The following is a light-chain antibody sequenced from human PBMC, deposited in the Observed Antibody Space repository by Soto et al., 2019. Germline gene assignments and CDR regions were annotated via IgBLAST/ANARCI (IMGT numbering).Light chain of an antibody. Sequence: QSVLTQPASVSGSPGQSITISCSGTSSDVGLYNYVSWYQQHPGKVPKLLIYEVNKRPSGVSSRFSGSKSGNTASLTISGLQAEDEAEYYCCSYTRGSSAVFGGGTQLTVL. CDR2: EVN. CDR1: SSDVGLYNY. V-gene: IGLV2-14*01. J-gene: IGLJ7*01. CDR3: CSYTRGSSAV.